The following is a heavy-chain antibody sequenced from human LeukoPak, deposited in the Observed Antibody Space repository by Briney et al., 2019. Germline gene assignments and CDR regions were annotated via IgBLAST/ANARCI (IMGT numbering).Heavy chain of an antibody. CDR2: IIPIFGTA. J-gene: IGHJ5*02. CDR1: GGTFSSYA. V-gene: IGHV1-69*01. CDR3: ARDGYYYGSGRSNWFDP. Sequence: SVKVSCKASGGTFSSYAISWVRQAPGQGLEWVGGIIPIFGTANYAQKFQGRVTITADESTSTAYMELGSLRSEDTAVYYCARDGYYYGSGRSNWFDPWGQGTLVTVSS. D-gene: IGHD3-10*01.